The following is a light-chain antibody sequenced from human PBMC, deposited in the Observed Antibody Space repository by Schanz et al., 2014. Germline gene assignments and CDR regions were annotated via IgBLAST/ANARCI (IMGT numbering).Light chain of an antibody. CDR3: AAWDDSLNVV. J-gene: IGLJ2*01. V-gene: IGLV1-40*01. CDR2: GNS. CDR1: SSNIGAGYD. Sequence: QAVVTQPPSVSGAPGQRVSISCAGSSSNIGAGYDVHWFQQHPGTAPKLLIYGNSDRPSGVPDRFSGSKSGTSASLVITGLQADDEADYYCAAWDDSLNVVFGGGTKLTVL.